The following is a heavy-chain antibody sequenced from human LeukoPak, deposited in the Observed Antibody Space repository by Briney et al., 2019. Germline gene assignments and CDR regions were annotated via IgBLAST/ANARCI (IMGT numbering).Heavy chain of an antibody. D-gene: IGHD2-2*01. J-gene: IGHJ4*02. V-gene: IGHV1-3*03. CDR3: ARGQYQLLTFDY. CDR2: INAGNGNT. CDR1: GYTFNIYA. Sequence: ASVKASCKASGYTFNIYAIHWVRQAPGQRLEWMGWINAGNGNTKYSQEFQGRVTITRDTSATTAYMELSSLRSEDMAVYYCARGQYQLLTFDYWGQGTLVTVSS.